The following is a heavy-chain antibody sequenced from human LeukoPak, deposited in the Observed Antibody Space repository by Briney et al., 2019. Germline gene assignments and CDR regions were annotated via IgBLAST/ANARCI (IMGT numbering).Heavy chain of an antibody. D-gene: IGHD3-22*01. V-gene: IGHV4-38-2*02. Sequence: SETLSLTCTVSGYSISSGYYWGWIRQPPGKGVEWIGSIYHSGSTYYNPSLKSRVTISVDTPKNQFSLKLSSVTAADTAVYYCARVNYYGSSGYLDYWGQGTLVTVSS. J-gene: IGHJ4*02. CDR2: IYHSGST. CDR3: ARVNYYGSSGYLDY. CDR1: GYSISSGYY.